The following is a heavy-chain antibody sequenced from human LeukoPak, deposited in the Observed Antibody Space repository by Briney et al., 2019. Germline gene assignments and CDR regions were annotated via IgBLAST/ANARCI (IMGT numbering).Heavy chain of an antibody. CDR3: ARSRYSSSWYYPPDDY. D-gene: IGHD6-13*01. V-gene: IGHV1-3*03. Sequence: ASVKVSCKASGYTFKSYAMHWVRQAPGQRLEWMGWINAGNGNTKYSQEFQGRVTITRDTSASTAYMELSSLRSEDMAVYYCARSRYSSSWYYPPDDYWGQGTLVTVSS. J-gene: IGHJ4*02. CDR2: INAGNGNT. CDR1: GYTFKSYA.